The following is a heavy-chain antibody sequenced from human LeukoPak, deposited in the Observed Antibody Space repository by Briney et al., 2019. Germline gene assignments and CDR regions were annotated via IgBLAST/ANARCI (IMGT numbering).Heavy chain of an antibody. D-gene: IGHD2-2*01. CDR2: ISSSSTYI. J-gene: IGHJ4*02. V-gene: IGHV3-21*01. CDR3: ARGARIGVVPAEQARPGPSGVVC. Sequence: GGSLRLSCAASGFTFIAYSMIWVHQAPGKELEWVSCISSSSTYIYYADSVKGRFSISRDNAKNSLYLQMNSLRAEDTAVYYCARGARIGVVPAEQARPGPSGVVCWGQGTLVSVSS. CDR1: GFTFIAYS.